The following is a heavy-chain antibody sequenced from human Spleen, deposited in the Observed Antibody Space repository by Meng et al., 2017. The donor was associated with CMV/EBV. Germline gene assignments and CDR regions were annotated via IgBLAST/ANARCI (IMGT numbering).Heavy chain of an antibody. D-gene: IGHD3-3*01. CDR3: TRDQGLAFGEVIPYLDY. CDR1: FTFSNYW. V-gene: IGHV3-21*01. J-gene: IGHJ4*02. Sequence: FTFSNYWMSCVRQPPGKGLEWVSSISSSSSHIHYADSVKGRFTISRDYATNSVFLQMNTLRVEDTAVYYCTRDQGLAFGEVIPYLDYWGQGTLVTVSS. CDR2: ISSSSSHI.